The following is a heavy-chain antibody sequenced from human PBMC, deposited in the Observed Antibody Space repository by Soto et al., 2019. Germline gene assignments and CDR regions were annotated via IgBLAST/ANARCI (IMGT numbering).Heavy chain of an antibody. CDR3: ARDHGYNWTYLDY. CDR2: ISYDGSNK. J-gene: IGHJ4*02. V-gene: IGHV3-30-3*01. Sequence: QVQLVESGGGVVQPGRSLRLSCAASGFTFSSYAMHWVRQAPGKGLEWVAVISYDGSNKYYADSVKGRFTISRDNSKNTLYLQMNSLRAEDTAVYYCARDHGYNWTYLDYWGQGTLVTVSS. CDR1: GFTFSSYA. D-gene: IGHD1-20*01.